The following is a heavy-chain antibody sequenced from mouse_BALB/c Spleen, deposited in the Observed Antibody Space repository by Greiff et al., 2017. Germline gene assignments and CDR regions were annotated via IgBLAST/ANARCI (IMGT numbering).Heavy chain of an antibody. CDR1: GYAFSSYW. CDR2: IYPGDGDT. D-gene: IGHD2-2*01. CDR3: ARDGYDEGGFDY. Sequence: QVQLKESGAELVRPGSSVKISCKASGYAFSSYWMNWVKQRPGQGLEWIGQIYPGDGDTNYNGKFKGKATLTADKSSSTAYMQLSSLTSEDSAVYFCARDGYDEGGFDYWGQGTTLTVSS. J-gene: IGHJ2*01. V-gene: IGHV1-80*01.